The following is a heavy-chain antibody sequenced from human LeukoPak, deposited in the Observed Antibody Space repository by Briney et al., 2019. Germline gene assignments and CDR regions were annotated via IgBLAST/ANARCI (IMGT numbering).Heavy chain of an antibody. Sequence: SETLSLTCAVSGYSISSGYYWGWLRQPPGKGLEWIGSIYHSGSTYYNPSLKSRVTISVDTSKNQFSLKLSSVTAADTAVYYCARRDTYYDFWSGYHNWFDPWGQGTLVTVSS. CDR2: IYHSGST. J-gene: IGHJ5*02. V-gene: IGHV4-38-2*01. CDR1: GYSISSGYY. D-gene: IGHD3-3*01. CDR3: ARRDTYYDFWSGYHNWFDP.